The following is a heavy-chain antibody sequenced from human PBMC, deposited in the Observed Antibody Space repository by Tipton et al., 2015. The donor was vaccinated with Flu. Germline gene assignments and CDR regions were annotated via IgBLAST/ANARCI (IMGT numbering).Heavy chain of an antibody. CDR2: IWYDGSNK. CDR1: GFNFSSYG. CDR3: ARGYDILTDGGGYFDY. Sequence: SLRLSCAASGFNFSSYGMHWVRQAPGKGLEWVAGIWYDGSNKYYADSVKGRFTISRDNSKNTLYLQMNSLRAEDTAVYYCARGYDILTDGGGYFDYWGQGTLVTVSS. V-gene: IGHV3-33*01. J-gene: IGHJ4*02. D-gene: IGHD3-9*01.